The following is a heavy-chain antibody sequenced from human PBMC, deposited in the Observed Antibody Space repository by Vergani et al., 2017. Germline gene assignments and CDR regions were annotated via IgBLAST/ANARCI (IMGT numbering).Heavy chain of an antibody. CDR1: GFTFSTYA. CDR3: VREGSYCGSTTCRNPSYVYYYHMDV. J-gene: IGHJ6*03. CDR2: IYYDGSKK. Sequence: QVQLVESGGGVVQPGRSLRLSCTSSGFTFSTYAMHWVRQAPGKGLEWVAIIYYDGSKKYYADPVKGRFTISRDNSRNTLDLLMSSLRAEDTAIYYCVREGSYCGSTTCRNPSYVYYYHMDVWGEGTTVTVSS. V-gene: IGHV3-33*01. D-gene: IGHD2-21*01.